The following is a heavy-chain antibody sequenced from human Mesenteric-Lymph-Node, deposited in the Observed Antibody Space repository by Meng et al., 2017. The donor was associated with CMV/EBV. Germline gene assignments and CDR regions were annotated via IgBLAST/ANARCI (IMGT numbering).Heavy chain of an antibody. CDR1: GDSNSGHY. V-gene: IGHV4-59*11. CDR3: ARGAYSSGSYTEYFHH. D-gene: IGHD6-19*01. Sequence: SETLSLTCTVSGDSNSGHYWSWIRQPPGKGLEWIGYIYYSGSTNYNPSLNSRVTISIDTSKNQFSLKLNSVTPADTAVYYCARGAYSSGSYTEYFHHWGQGTLVTVSS. CDR2: IYYSGST. J-gene: IGHJ1*01.